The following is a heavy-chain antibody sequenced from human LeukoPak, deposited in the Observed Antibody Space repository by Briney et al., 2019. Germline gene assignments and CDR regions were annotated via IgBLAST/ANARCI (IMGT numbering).Heavy chain of an antibody. V-gene: IGHV3-30*03. CDR3: ARVSWFPGTSYYYMDV. Sequence: GGSLRLSCTASGFTFNTYGMHWVRQAPGKGLEWVTLISYDGSTKYYSDSVKGRFTLSRDNSKNTLYLQMNSLRAEDTAVYYCARVSWFPGTSYYYMDVWGKGITVTVSS. CDR1: GFTFNTYG. J-gene: IGHJ6*03. CDR2: ISYDGSTK. D-gene: IGHD1-1*01.